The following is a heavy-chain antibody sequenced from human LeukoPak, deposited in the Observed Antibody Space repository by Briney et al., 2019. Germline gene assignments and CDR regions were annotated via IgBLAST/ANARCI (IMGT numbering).Heavy chain of an antibody. CDR1: GGSISRGGYY. CDR3: ARGRTYYYDSSGYYRGRIWFDY. CDR2: ISYSGSA. D-gene: IGHD3-22*01. J-gene: IGHJ4*02. Sequence: SETLSLTCTVSGGSISRGGYYWTWIRQHPGKGLEWIGYISYSGSAFYNPSLKSRVTISVDTSKNQFSLKLSSVTAADTAVYYCARGRTYYYDSSGYYRGRIWFDYWGQGTLVTVSS. V-gene: IGHV4-31*03.